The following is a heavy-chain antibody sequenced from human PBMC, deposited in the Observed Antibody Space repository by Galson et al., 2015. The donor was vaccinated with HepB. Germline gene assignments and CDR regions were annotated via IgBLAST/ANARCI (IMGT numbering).Heavy chain of an antibody. D-gene: IGHD2-2*02. J-gene: IGHJ4*02. Sequence: SVKVSCKASGGTFSSYAISWVRQAPGQGLEWMGGIIPIFGTANYAQKFQGRVTITADESTSTAYMELSSLRSEDTAVYYCARGYCSSTSCYTQFDYWGQGTLVTVSS. CDR2: IIPIFGTA. CDR3: ARGYCSSTSCYTQFDY. V-gene: IGHV1-69*13. CDR1: GGTFSSYA.